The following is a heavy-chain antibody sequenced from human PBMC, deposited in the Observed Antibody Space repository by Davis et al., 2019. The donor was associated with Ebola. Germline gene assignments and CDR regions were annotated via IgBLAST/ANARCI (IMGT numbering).Heavy chain of an antibody. CDR2: IYYSGST. CDR1: GGSISSSSYY. V-gene: IGHV4-61*05. J-gene: IGHJ1*01. D-gene: IGHD3-22*01. CDR3: ARAGVSSGYYYEYFQH. Sequence: SETLSLTCTVSGGSISSSSYYWGWIRQPPGKGLEWIGYIYYSGSTNYNPSLKSRVTISVDTSKNQFSLKLSSVTAADTAVYYCARAGVSSGYYYEYFQHWGQGTLVTVSS.